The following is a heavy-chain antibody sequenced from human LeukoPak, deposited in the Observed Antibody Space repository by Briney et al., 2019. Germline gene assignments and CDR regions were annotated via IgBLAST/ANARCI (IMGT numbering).Heavy chain of an antibody. CDR2: IYPGDSDT. CDR3: ARQNDGSGWYKYNNYWFAP. CDR1: GYSFTSYW. D-gene: IGHD6-19*01. Sequence: GESLKISCKGSGYSFTSYWIGWVRQMPGKGLEWMGIIYPGDSDTRYSPSFQGQVTISADKSISTAYLQWSSLKASHPAMYYCARQNDGSGWYKYNNYWFAPWGQGTLVTVSS. J-gene: IGHJ5*02. V-gene: IGHV5-51*01.